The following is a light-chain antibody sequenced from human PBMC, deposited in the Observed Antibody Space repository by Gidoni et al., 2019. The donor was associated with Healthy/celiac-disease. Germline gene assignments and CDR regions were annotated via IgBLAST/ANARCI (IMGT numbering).Light chain of an antibody. V-gene: IGKV1-5*03. Sequence: DIQLTQSPPTLSASVGDRLTIPCRASEVISSCLAWYQQKPGKAPKLLIYMASSLESGVPSRFSGSGSGTEFTLTISSLQPDDFATYYCQQYNSYSRTFGGGTKVEIK. J-gene: IGKJ4*02. CDR2: MAS. CDR3: QQYNSYSRT. CDR1: EVISSC.